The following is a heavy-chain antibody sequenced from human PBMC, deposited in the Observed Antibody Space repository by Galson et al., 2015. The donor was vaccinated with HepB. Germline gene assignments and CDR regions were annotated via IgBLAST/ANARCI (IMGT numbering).Heavy chain of an antibody. J-gene: IGHJ5*02. Sequence: SLRLSCAASGFTFSDYYMSWIRQAPGKGLEWVSYISSSSSYTNYADSVKGRFTISRDNAKNSLYLQMNSLRAEDTAVYYCAADYGGWFDPWGQGTLVTVSS. V-gene: IGHV3-11*06. CDR3: AADYGGWFDP. CDR2: ISSSSSYT. CDR1: GFTFSDYY. D-gene: IGHD4-17*01.